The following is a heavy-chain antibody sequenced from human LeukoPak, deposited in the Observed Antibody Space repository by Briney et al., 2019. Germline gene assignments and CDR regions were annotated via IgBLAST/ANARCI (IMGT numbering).Heavy chain of an antibody. CDR2: ITWNSDSI. V-gene: IGHV3-9*01. D-gene: IGHD1-26*01. CDR3: ASGGWELLKSYYYYYMDV. Sequence: GGSLRLSCAASGFTFDDYAMHWVRQAPGKGLEWVSGITWNSDSIGYADSVKGRFTISRDNAKNSLYLQMNSLRAEDTAVYYCASGGWELLKSYYYYYMDVWGKGTTVTISS. J-gene: IGHJ6*03. CDR1: GFTFDDYA.